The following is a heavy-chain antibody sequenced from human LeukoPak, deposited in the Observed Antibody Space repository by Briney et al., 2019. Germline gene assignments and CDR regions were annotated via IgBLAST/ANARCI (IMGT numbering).Heavy chain of an antibody. D-gene: IGHD3-22*01. CDR2: ISYSGST. J-gene: IGHJ4*02. CDR1: GGSISSYN. Sequence: SPETPSLTPIEPGGSISSYNWSWIRQPPGKGLEWIRYISYSGSTNYKPSLKSRVTISVDTSKNQFSLKLSSVTAADTAVYYCANYYDSSGFDYWGQGALVTVSS. CDR3: ANYYDSSGFDY. V-gene: IGHV4-59*01.